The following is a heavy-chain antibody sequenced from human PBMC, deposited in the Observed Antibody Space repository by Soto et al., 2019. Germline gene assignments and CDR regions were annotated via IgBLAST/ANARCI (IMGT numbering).Heavy chain of an antibody. CDR1: GYTFSTYA. CDR2: INAANGNT. J-gene: IGHJ6*02. CDR3: ARFPASDFYYGMDV. D-gene: IGHD2-2*01. Sequence: ASVKVSCKASGYTFSTYAMHWVLQAPGQRLEWMGWINAANGNTKYSQKFQGRVTFARDTSASTAYMELSSLRSEDTAVYYCARFPASDFYYGMDVWGQGTTVTVS. V-gene: IGHV1-3*01.